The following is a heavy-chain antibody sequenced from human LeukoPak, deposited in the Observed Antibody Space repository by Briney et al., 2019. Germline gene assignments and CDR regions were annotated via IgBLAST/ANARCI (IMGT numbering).Heavy chain of an antibody. Sequence: SETLSLTCTVSGGSISSYYWSWIRQPPGKGLEWIGYIYYSGSTNYNPSLKSRVTISVDTSKNQFSLKLSSVTAADTAVYYCVRDREMAYWGQGILVTVSP. CDR1: GGSISSYY. V-gene: IGHV4-59*01. CDR3: VRDREMAY. J-gene: IGHJ4*02. CDR2: IYYSGST. D-gene: IGHD2-8*01.